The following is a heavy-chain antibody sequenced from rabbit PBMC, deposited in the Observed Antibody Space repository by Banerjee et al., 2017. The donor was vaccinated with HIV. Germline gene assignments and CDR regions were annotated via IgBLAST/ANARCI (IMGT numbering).Heavy chain of an antibody. V-gene: IGHV1S40*01. CDR1: GIDFSSGYW. J-gene: IGHJ4*01. Sequence: QSLEVSGGDLVKPGASLTLPCTASGIDFSSGYWISWVRQAPGKGLEWIACTYTISGSSYYASWAKGRFTISKSSSTTVTLQMTSLTAADTATYFCARDGSLYSYGYHGYDLWGPGTLVTVS. CDR3: ARDGSLYSYGYHGYDL. CDR2: TYTISGSS. D-gene: IGHD6-1*01.